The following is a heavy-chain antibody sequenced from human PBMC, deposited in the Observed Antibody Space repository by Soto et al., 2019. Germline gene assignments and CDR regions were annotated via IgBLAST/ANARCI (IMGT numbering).Heavy chain of an antibody. CDR3: ARGQLLAVR. CDR2: IYTGDGT. V-gene: IGHV3-66*01. D-gene: IGHD3-3*02. CDR1: GFTVSSNY. Sequence: EVQLVESGGGLVQPGGSRRLSCAASGFTVSSNYMSWVRQAPGKGLEWVSVIYTGDGTYYADSVKGRFTISRDNSKNTLYLQMNSLRAEDTAVYYCARGQLLAVRWGQGTLVTVSS. J-gene: IGHJ4*02.